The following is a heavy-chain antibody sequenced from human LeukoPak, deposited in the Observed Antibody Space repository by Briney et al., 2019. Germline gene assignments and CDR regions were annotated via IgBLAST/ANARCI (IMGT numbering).Heavy chain of an antibody. Sequence: ASETLSLTCTVSGGSISSYYWSWIRQPPGKGLEWIGYIYYSGSTNYNPSLKSRVTISVDTSKNQFSLRLSYVTAADTAVYYCARWFRYYYDSSGYWGYFDYWGQGTLVTVSS. CDR1: GGSISSYY. CDR3: ARWFRYYYDSSGYWGYFDY. J-gene: IGHJ4*02. V-gene: IGHV4-59*01. D-gene: IGHD3-22*01. CDR2: IYYSGST.